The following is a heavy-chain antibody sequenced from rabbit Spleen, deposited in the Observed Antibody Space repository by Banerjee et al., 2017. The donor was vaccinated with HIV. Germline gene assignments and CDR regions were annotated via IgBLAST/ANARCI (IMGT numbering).Heavy chain of an antibody. CDR2: INAITGKA. Sequence: LEESGGGLVKPGGTLTLTCTVSGFSFSSNWICWVRQAPGKGLEWIACINAITGKAVYATWAKGRFTFSKTSSTTVTLQMTSLTVADTATYFCARDTSSSFSSYGMDLWGPGTLVTVS. D-gene: IGHD1-1*01. CDR3: ARDTSSSFSSYGMDL. CDR1: GFSFSSNW. J-gene: IGHJ6*01. V-gene: IGHV1S45*01.